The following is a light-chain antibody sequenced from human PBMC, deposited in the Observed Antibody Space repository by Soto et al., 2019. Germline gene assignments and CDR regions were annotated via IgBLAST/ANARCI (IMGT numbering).Light chain of an antibody. J-gene: IGLJ1*01. V-gene: IGLV2-23*01. CDR3: WSYTGDDSYV. CDR2: EGS. CDR1: SGDVGTYNL. Sequence: QSALTQPASVSGSPGQSITISCTGTSGDVGTYNLVSWYQQHPGKAPKLMIYEGSKRPSGISTRFSGSKSGNTASLTIAVLQADDEDDYYCWSYTGDDSYVFVGGTKLTVL.